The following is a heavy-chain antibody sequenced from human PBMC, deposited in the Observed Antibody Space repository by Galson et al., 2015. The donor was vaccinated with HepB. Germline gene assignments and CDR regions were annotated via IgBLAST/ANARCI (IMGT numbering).Heavy chain of an antibody. D-gene: IGHD2-2*01. V-gene: IGHV3-21*01. CDR2: ISSSSSYI. Sequence: SLRLSCAASGFSFSSYSMNWVRQAPGKGLEWVSSISSSSSYIYYADSVKGRFTISRDTAKNSLYLQMNSLRAEDTAVYFCTIYCDSTSCYPYDMDVWGQGTTVTVSS. J-gene: IGHJ6*02. CDR3: TIYCDSTSCYPYDMDV. CDR1: GFSFSSYS.